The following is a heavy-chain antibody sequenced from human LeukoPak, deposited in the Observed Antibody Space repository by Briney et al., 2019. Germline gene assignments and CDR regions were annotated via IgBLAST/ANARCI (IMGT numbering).Heavy chain of an antibody. CDR2: ISASGGTGGST. Sequence: GGSLRLSCAASGFTFSSYAMSWVRQAPGKGLEWVSAISASGGTGGSTYYADSVKGRFTISRDNSKNTLYLQMNSLRAEDTAVYYCARGPSGYHNTGGQGTLVTVSS. CDR1: GFTFSSYA. D-gene: IGHD5-12*01. J-gene: IGHJ4*02. V-gene: IGHV3-23*01. CDR3: ARGPSGYHNT.